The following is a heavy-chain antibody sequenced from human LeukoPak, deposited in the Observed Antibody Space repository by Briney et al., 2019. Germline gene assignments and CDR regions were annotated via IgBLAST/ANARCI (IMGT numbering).Heavy chain of an antibody. CDR3: ATSPLSNILTGYYRANYYYYGMDV. J-gene: IGHJ6*02. D-gene: IGHD3-9*01. V-gene: IGHV1-18*01. Sequence: ASVKVSCKASGYTFTSYGISWVRQAPGQGLEWMGWISAYNGNTNYAQKLQGRVTMTTDTSTSTAYMELRSLRSDDTAVYYCATSPLSNILTGYYRANYYYYGMDVWGQGTTVTVSS. CDR2: ISAYNGNT. CDR1: GYTFTSYG.